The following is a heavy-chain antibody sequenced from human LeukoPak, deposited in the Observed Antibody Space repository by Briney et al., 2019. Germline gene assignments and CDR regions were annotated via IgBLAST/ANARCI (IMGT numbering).Heavy chain of an antibody. CDR1: GFTFSGFW. CDR3: ARSESSTSGRYYGMDV. J-gene: IGHJ6*02. Sequence: GGSLRLSCAVSGFTFSGFWMSWSRQAPGKGLEWVASINSDGSEGYYADVVKGRFTISRDNAKNSLYLQINSLRAEDTAVYYCARSESSTSGRYYGMDVWGQGTTVTVSS. D-gene: IGHD2-2*01. V-gene: IGHV3-7*03. CDR2: INSDGSEG.